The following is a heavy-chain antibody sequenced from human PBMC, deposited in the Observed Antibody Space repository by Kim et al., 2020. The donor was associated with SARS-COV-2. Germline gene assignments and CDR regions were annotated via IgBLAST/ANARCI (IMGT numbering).Heavy chain of an antibody. Sequence: AHSMKTRFTISRDNAKNTLYLQMNSLRAEDTAVYYCSRRAYSSGWWYFDYWGQGTLVTVSS. V-gene: IGHV3-74*01. CDR3: SRRAYSSGWWYFDY. D-gene: IGHD6-19*01. J-gene: IGHJ4*02.